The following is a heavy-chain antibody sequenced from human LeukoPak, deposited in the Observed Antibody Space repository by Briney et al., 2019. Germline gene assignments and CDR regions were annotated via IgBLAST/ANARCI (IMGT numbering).Heavy chain of an antibody. CDR2: IHSSGVAT. J-gene: IGHJ4*02. CDR1: GFTFRIYA. Sequence: PGGSLRLSCAASGFTFRIYAMSWVRQAPGKGLEWVSSIHSSGVATDYADSVKGRFTISRDNSKNTLSLQMDSLRVEDTAVYYCAKELARSKLMDSWGQGALVTVSS. V-gene: IGHV3-23*01. CDR3: AKELARSKLMDS. D-gene: IGHD5-12*01.